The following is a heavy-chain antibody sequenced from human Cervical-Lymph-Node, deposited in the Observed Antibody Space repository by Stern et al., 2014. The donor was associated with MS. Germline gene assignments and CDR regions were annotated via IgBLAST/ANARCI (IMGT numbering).Heavy chain of an antibody. Sequence: EVQLVESGGGLVQPGGSLRLSCAASGFTFTTYAVSWVRQAPGKGLEWVSRINSRGDATDYADSVKGRFTITRDNSKSTVYVQMSSLRAEDTAVYYCARGRRVCSGVNCHSYYFDYWGQGVLVTVSS. D-gene: IGHD2-15*01. V-gene: IGHV3-23*04. CDR3: ARGRRVCSGVNCHSYYFDY. CDR2: INSRGDAT. CDR1: GFTFTTYA. J-gene: IGHJ4*02.